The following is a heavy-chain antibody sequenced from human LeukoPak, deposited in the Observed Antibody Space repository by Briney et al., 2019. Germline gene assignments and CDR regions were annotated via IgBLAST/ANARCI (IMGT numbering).Heavy chain of an antibody. Sequence: SETLSLTCTVSGGSVSSGGYNWSWIRQHPGKGLEWIGYIYYSGSTYYNPSLKSRVTISVDTSKNQFSLKLSSVTAADTAVYYCARYDNEVVVEVPYDAFDIWGQGTMVTVSS. CDR1: GGSVSSGGYN. CDR3: ARYDNEVVVEVPYDAFDI. CDR2: IYYSGST. D-gene: IGHD2-21*01. V-gene: IGHV4-31*03. J-gene: IGHJ3*02.